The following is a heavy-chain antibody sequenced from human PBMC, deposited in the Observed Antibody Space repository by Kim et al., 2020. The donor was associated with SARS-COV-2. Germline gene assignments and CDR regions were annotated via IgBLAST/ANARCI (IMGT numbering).Heavy chain of an antibody. J-gene: IGHJ3*02. V-gene: IGHV4-31*03. CDR1: GGSISSGGYY. CDR2: IYYSGRT. Sequence: SETLSLTCTVSGGSISSGGYYWSWIRQHPGKGLEWIGYIYYSGRTYYNPSLKSRVTISVDTSKNQFSLKLSSVTAADTAVYYCARARITMIVVVNAVDIWGQGTRVTVFS. D-gene: IGHD3-22*01. CDR3: ARARITMIVVVNAVDI.